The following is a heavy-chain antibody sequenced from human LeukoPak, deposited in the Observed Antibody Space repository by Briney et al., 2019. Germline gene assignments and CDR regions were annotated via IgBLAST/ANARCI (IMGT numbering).Heavy chain of an antibody. CDR3: ARGAGGDLDY. CDR1: GFTFSSYW. V-gene: IGHV3-30-3*01. J-gene: IGHJ4*02. Sequence: GGSLRLSCAASGFTFSSYWMHWVRQAPGKGLEWVAVISYDGSNKYYADSVKGRFTISRDNSKNTLYLQMNSLRAEDTAVYYCARGAGGDLDYWGQGTPAPVSS. D-gene: IGHD4-17*01. CDR2: ISYDGSNK.